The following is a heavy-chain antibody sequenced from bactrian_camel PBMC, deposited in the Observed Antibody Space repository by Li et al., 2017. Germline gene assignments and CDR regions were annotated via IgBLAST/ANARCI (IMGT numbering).Heavy chain of an antibody. D-gene: IGHD6*01. CDR1: GSTTSGVS. CDR3: AAGSRWCLLRTDDFGN. V-gene: IGHV3S26*01. Sequence: HVQLVESGGGSVQPGGSLTLSCVRSGSTTSGVSLAWFRQAPGEEREGLGIIDSDGKITYADSVKGRFTISKDNDSNTLYLEMNNLKPEDTTTYYCAAGSRWCLLRTDDFGNWGQGTQVTVS. CDR2: IDSDGKI. J-gene: IGHJ4*01.